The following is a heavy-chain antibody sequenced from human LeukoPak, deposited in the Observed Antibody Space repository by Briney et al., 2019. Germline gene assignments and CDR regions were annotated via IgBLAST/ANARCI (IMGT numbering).Heavy chain of an antibody. CDR1: GGSISSYY. Sequence: SETLSLTCTVSGGSISSYYWSWIRQPPGKGLEWIGYIYYSGNTNYNPSPKSRVTISVDTSKNQFSLKLSSVTAADTAVYYCARARYYFDYWGQGTLVTVSS. J-gene: IGHJ4*02. V-gene: IGHV4-59*01. CDR3: ARARYYFDY. CDR2: IYYSGNT.